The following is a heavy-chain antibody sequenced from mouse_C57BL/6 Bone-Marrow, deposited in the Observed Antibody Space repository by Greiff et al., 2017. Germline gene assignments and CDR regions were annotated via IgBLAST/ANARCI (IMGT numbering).Heavy chain of an antibody. CDR3: AREGIYYGNSYWYFDV. J-gene: IGHJ1*03. Sequence: EVQLQQSGPELVKPGASVKIPCKASGYTFTDYNMDWVKQSHGKSLEWIGDINPNNGGTIYNQKFKGKATLTVDKSSSTAYMQLRNLTSEDTAVYYCAREGIYYGNSYWYFDVWGTGTTVTVSS. V-gene: IGHV1-18*01. D-gene: IGHD2-1*01. CDR1: GYTFTDYN. CDR2: INPNNGGT.